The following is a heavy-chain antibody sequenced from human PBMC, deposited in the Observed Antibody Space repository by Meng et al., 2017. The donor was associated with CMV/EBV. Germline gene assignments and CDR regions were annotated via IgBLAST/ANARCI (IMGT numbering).Heavy chain of an antibody. CDR2: MYSGYKT. Sequence: AAAEITVSNKYMSWVRQAPGKGLEWVADMYSGYKTYYPDSVKGRFTISREDSKNTLYLQMNNLRVEDTAVYYCAREGHCGGDCYSDSWGQGILVTVSS. D-gene: IGHD2-21*02. CDR1: EITVSNKY. CDR3: AREGHCGGDCYSDS. V-gene: IGHV3-53*01. J-gene: IGHJ5*01.